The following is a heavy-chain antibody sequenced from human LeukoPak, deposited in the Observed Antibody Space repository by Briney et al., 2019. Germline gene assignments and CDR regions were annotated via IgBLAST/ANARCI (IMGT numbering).Heavy chain of an antibody. CDR2: IYYSGST. CDR1: GGSISSGDYY. J-gene: IGHJ6*02. D-gene: IGHD1-1*01. V-gene: IGHV4-30-4*01. CDR3: ARGGPDTTYYYYGMDV. Sequence: SQTLSLTCTVSGGSISSGDYYWSWIRQPPGKGLEWIGYIYYSGSTYNNPSLRSRVTISVDTSKNQFSLKLSSVTAADTAVYYCARGGPDTTYYYYGMDVWGQGTTVTVSS.